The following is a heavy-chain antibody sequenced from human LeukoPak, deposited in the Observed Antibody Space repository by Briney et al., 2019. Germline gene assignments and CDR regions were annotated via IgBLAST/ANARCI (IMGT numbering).Heavy chain of an antibody. CDR1: GYSISSGYY. V-gene: IGHV4-38-2*02. Sequence: SETLSLTCSVSGYSISSGYYWGWIRQPPGMGLEWINIYHGGSTYYNPSLKSRVTISADTSKNQFSLKLSSVTAADTAVYYCARGYSSSWYFNWFDPWGQGTLVTVSS. CDR2: IYHGGST. J-gene: IGHJ5*02. D-gene: IGHD6-13*01. CDR3: ARGYSSSWYFNWFDP.